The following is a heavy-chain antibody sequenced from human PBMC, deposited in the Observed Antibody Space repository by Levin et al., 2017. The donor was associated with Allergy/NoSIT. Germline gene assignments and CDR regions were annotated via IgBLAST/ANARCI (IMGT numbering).Heavy chain of an antibody. V-gene: IGHV3-30*18. CDR2: ISYDGSNK. Sequence: SCAASGFTFSSYGMHWVRQAPGKGLEWVAVISYDGSNKYYADSVKGRFTISRDNSKNTLYLQMNSLRAEDTAVYYCAKGEWVATVVTPSDYWGQGTLVTVSS. CDR3: AKGEWVATVVTPSDY. J-gene: IGHJ4*02. CDR1: GFTFSSYG. D-gene: IGHD4-23*01.